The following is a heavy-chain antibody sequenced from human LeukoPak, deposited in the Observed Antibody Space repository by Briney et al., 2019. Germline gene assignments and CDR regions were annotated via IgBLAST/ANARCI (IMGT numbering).Heavy chain of an antibody. J-gene: IGHJ6*03. CDR2: IRYDGSNK. CDR1: GFTFSSYG. Sequence: GGSLRLSCAASGFTFSSYGMHWVRQAPGKGLEWVAFIRYDGSNKYYADSVKGRFTISRDNSKNTLYLQMNSLRAEDTAVYYCAKDTVKVTTIRRVPHYMDVWGKGTTVTISS. V-gene: IGHV3-30*02. CDR3: AKDTVKVTTIRRVPHYMDV. D-gene: IGHD5-12*01.